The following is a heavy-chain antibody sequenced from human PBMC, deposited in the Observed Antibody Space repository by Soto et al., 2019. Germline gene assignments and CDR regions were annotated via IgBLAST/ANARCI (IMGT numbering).Heavy chain of an antibody. J-gene: IGHJ5*02. CDR1: GGSFSGYY. D-gene: IGHD3-22*01. CDR3: ARAYSSGYYFRIAP. Sequence: PSETLSLTCAVYGGSFSGYYWSWIRQPPGKGLEWIGEINHSGSTNYNPSLKSRVTISVDTSKNQFSLKLSSVTAADTAVYYCARAYSSGYYFRIAPWAQGTLVTVSS. V-gene: IGHV4-34*01. CDR2: INHSGST.